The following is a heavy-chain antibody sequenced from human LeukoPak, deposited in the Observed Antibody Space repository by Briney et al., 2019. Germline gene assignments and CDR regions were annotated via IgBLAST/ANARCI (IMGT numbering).Heavy chain of an antibody. CDR1: GYTFTGYY. Sequence: ASVTVSCTASGYTFTGYYMHWVRQAPGPGLEWMGWINPNSGGTNYAQKFQGRVTMTRDTSISTAYMELSRLRSDDTAVYYCARDGLCGYYGSGNKLGCWFDPWGQGTLVTGSS. V-gene: IGHV1-2*02. J-gene: IGHJ5*02. D-gene: IGHD3-10*01. CDR3: ARDGLCGYYGSGNKLGCWFDP. CDR2: INPNSGGT.